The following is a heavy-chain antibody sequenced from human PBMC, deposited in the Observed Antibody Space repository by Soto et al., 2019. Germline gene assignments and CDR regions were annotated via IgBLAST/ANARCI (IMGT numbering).Heavy chain of an antibody. D-gene: IGHD1-26*01. CDR2: INAGNGNT. CDR3: ARDRQELNWCDP. V-gene: IGHV1-3*05. Sequence: QVQLVQSGAEEKKPGASVKVSCQASGYTFTRYAMHWVRQAPGQRLEWMGWINAGNGNTKYSQKFQGRDTSTRDTSASTAHMERSSLRSADTAVYYWARDRQELNWCDPWGQGTLVTVSS. CDR1: GYTFTRYA. J-gene: IGHJ5*02.